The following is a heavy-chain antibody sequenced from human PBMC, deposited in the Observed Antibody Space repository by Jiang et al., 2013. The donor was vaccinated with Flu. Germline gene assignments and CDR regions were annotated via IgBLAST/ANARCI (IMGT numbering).Heavy chain of an antibody. CDR1: GFTFSSYS. D-gene: IGHD2-15*01. V-gene: IGHV3-48*02. J-gene: IGHJ4*02. CDR3: AKVGVAAPTPTWDDY. Sequence: EVQLLESGGGLVQPGGSLRLSCAASGFTFSSYSMNWVRQAPGKGLEWVSYISSSSSTIYYADSVKGRFTISRDNAKNSLYLQMNSLRDEDTAVYYCAKVGVAAPTPTWDDYWGQGTLVTVSS. CDR2: ISSSSSTI.